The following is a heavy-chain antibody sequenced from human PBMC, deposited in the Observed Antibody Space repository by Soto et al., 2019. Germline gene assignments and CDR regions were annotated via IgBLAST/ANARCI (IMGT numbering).Heavy chain of an antibody. V-gene: IGHV1-18*04. CDR3: ARDGQSNMVRGGRGGSYHCFGKDV. J-gene: IGHJ6*02. Sequence: QVQLVQSGAEVKKPGASVTVSCKASGYTFTSYGISWVRQAPGQALEWMGWISTYNGNTNYAQKLQRIVTMTTDTATCTAYLELRGVRSDGTGAYYSARDGQSNMVRGGRGGSYHCFGKDVWAQGTTVTASS. CDR2: ISTYNGNT. CDR1: GYTFTSYG. D-gene: IGHD3-10*01.